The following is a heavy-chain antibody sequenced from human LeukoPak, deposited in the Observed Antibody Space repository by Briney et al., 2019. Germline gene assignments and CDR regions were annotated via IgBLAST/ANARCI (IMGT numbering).Heavy chain of an antibody. CDR3: ARHFCSSTSCSN. CDR2: IRYDGSNN. D-gene: IGHD2-2*01. CDR1: GFTFSSQW. J-gene: IGHJ4*02. V-gene: IGHV3-33*08. Sequence: GGSLRLSCAASGFTFSSQWMGWVRQAPGKGLEWVAFIRYDGSNNYYADSVKGRFTISRDSSKNSLYLQMNSLRTEDTAVYYCARHFCSSTSCSNWGQGTLVTVSS.